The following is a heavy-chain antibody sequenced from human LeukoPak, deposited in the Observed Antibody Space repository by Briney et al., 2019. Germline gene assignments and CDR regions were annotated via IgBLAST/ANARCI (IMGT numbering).Heavy chain of an antibody. Sequence: PGGSLRLSCAASGFTFSLYAMSWVRQAPGKGLEWVSTITGSGGSTYYADSVRGRFTISRDNSKNTLYLQMISLRAEDTAVYYCAKGGGSSWYYFDYCGQGTLVTVSS. CDR2: ITGSGGST. CDR3: AKGGGSSWYYFDY. D-gene: IGHD6-13*01. J-gene: IGHJ4*02. V-gene: IGHV3-23*01. CDR1: GFTFSLYA.